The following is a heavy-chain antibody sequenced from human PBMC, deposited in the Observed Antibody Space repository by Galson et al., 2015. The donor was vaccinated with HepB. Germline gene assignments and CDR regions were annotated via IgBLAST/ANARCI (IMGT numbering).Heavy chain of an antibody. CDR3: ARGALVAVVAATQNNWFDP. Sequence: SVKVSCKASGYTFSTYAMHWVRQAPGQRLEWMGWINGGNGNTKFSQKFQGRVTITRATSARTVYMQLSSLRSEDTAVYYCARGALVAVVAATQNNWFDPWGQGTLVTVSS. CDR1: GYTFSTYA. CDR2: INGGNGNT. V-gene: IGHV1-3*01. J-gene: IGHJ5*02. D-gene: IGHD2-15*01.